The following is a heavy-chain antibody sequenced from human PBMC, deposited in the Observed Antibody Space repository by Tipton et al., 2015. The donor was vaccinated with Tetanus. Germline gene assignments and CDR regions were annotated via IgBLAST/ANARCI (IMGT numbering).Heavy chain of an antibody. Sequence: VQLVQSGAEVKKPGASVKVSCKASGYTFTSYGISWVRQAPGQGLEWMGWISAYSGNTNYAQKLQGRVTMTTDTSTSTAYMELRSLRSDDTAVYYCARTLCSYYYYYGMDVWGQGTSVTVSS. D-gene: IGHD3-10*02. J-gene: IGHJ6*02. V-gene: IGHV1-18*01. CDR1: GYTFTSYG. CDR2: ISAYSGNT. CDR3: ARTLCSYYYYYGMDV.